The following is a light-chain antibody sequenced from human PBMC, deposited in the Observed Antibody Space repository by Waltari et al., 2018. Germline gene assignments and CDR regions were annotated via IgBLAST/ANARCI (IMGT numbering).Light chain of an antibody. V-gene: IGLV2-14*01. CDR3: SSYTSSNSFVV. CDR1: SRHVGGYNY. CDR2: EVT. J-gene: IGLJ2*01. Sequence: QSALTQPASVSGSPGQSITISCTGTSRHVGGYNYVSWYQQHPGKAPKLMIYEVTNRPSGVSDRFSGSKFGNTASLTISGLRAEDEADYYCSSYTSSNSFVVFGEGTKLTVL.